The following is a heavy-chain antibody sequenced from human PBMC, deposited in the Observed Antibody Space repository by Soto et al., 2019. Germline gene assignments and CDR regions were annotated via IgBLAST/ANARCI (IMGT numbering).Heavy chain of an antibody. J-gene: IGHJ6*02. CDR3: AREGWPLLQTGMDV. Sequence: GGSLRLSCAASGFTFRSYSMNWVRQAPGKGLEWVSYISSSNRTINYADSVKGRFIISRDNAKNSLYLQMHSLRDEDTAVYYCAREGWPLLQTGMDVWGQGTTVTV. CDR1: GFTFRSYS. D-gene: IGHD2-15*01. V-gene: IGHV3-48*02. CDR2: ISSSNRTI.